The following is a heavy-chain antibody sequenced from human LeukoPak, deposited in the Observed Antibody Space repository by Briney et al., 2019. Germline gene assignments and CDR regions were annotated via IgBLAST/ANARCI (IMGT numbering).Heavy chain of an antibody. CDR1: GFTFSSYA. J-gene: IGHJ4*02. V-gene: IGHV3-23*01. Sequence: PGGSLRLSCAASGFTFSSYAMSWVRQAPGKGLEWVSAISGSGGSTYYADSVKGRFTISRDNSKNTLYLQMNSLRAEDTAVYYCAKTYQDIVVVPDAIFDYWGQGTLVSVSS. CDR3: AKTYQDIVVVPDAIFDY. D-gene: IGHD2-2*01. CDR2: ISGSGGST.